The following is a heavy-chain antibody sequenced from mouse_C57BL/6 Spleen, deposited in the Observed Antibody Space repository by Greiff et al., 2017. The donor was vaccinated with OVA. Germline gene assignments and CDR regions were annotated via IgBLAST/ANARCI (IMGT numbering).Heavy chain of an antibody. Sequence: EVHLVESGGGLVKPGGSLKLSCAASGFTFSSYAMSWVRQTPEKRLEWVATISDGGSYTYYPDNVKGRFTISRDNAKNNLYLQMSHLKSEDTAMYYCAREGDYDYDVGFAYWGQGTLVTVSA. CDR1: GFTFSSYA. CDR2: ISDGGSYT. J-gene: IGHJ3*01. D-gene: IGHD2-4*01. CDR3: AREGDYDYDVGFAY. V-gene: IGHV5-4*01.